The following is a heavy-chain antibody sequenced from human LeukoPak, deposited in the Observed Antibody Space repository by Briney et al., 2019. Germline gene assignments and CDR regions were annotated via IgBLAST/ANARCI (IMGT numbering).Heavy chain of an antibody. CDR2: IKQDGSEK. V-gene: IGHV3-7*01. J-gene: IGHJ3*02. CDR3: ARRRSRGYKDDAFDI. Sequence: PGGSLRLSCAASGFTFSSYWMNWVRQAPGKGLEWVANIKQDGSEKYYVDSVKGRFTTSRDNAKNSLYLQMNSLRAEDTAVYYCARRRSRGYKDDAFDIWGQGTIVTVSS. D-gene: IGHD3-22*01. CDR1: GFTFSSYW.